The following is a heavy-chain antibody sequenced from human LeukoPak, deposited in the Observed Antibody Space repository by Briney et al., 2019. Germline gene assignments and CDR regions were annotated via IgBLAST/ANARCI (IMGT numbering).Heavy chain of an antibody. CDR2: IYYSGST. CDR3: ATLAAAPPYYYYYYMDV. J-gene: IGHJ6*03. V-gene: IGHV4-59*11. D-gene: IGHD2-2*01. CDR1: GGSISSHY. Sequence: SETLSLTGTVSGGSISSHYWSWIRQPPGKGLEWIGYIYYSGSTNYNPSLKSRVTISVDTSKNQFSLKLSSVTAADTAVYYCATLAAAPPYYYYYYMDVWGKGTSVTVSS.